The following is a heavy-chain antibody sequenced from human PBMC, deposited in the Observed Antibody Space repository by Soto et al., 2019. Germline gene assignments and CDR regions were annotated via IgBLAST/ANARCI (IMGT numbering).Heavy chain of an antibody. J-gene: IGHJ6*02. CDR2: ISSSGSTI. CDR3: ARDKGQLERRYSYYGMDV. CDR1: GFTFSSYE. Sequence: GGSLRLSCAASGFTFSSYEMNWVRQAPGKGLEWVSYISSSGSTIYYADSVKGRFTISRDNAKNSLYLQMNSLRAEDTAVYYCARDKGQLERRYSYYGMDVWGQGTTVAVSS. V-gene: IGHV3-48*03. D-gene: IGHD1-1*01.